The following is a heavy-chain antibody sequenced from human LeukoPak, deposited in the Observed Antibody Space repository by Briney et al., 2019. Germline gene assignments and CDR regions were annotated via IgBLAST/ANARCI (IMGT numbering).Heavy chain of an antibody. CDR1: GYSFTNYW. CDR2: IYPGDSDT. D-gene: IGHD5-12*01. CDR3: ARVRIVATISNWFDP. J-gene: IGHJ5*02. V-gene: IGHV5-51*01. Sequence: GESLKISCKGSGYSFTNYWIGWVRQMPGKGLEWMGIIYPGDSDTRYSPSFQGQVTISADKSISTAYLQWSSLKASDTAMYYCARVRIVATISNWFDPWGQGTLVTVSS.